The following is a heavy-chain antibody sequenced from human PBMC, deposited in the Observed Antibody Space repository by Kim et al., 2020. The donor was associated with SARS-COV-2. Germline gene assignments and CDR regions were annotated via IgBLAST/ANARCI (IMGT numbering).Heavy chain of an antibody. J-gene: IGHJ4*02. CDR1: GFAFSSYC. CDR3: GDYHGPGSHFTY. CDR2: FSCVVLT. D-gene: IGHD3-10*01. Sequence: GGSLRLTCAASGFAFSSYCMTWFRQAPGTFLEFFSSFSCVVLTYYADSVKGRFPISRDNSKNMLYLQMNSLRAEDTAVYYCGDYHGPGSHFTYWGQGTQVTVSS. V-gene: IGHV3-23*01.